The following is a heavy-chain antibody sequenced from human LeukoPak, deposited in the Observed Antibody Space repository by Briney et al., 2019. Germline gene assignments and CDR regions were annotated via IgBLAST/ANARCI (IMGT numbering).Heavy chain of an antibody. Sequence: GASVKVSCKASGYTLTRYYMHWVRQAPGQGLEWMGWINPNSGGTNYAQKFQGRVTMTRDTSISTAYMELSRLRSDDTAVYYCAGGDYYEKHSARWGQGTLVTVSS. CDR2: INPNSGGT. V-gene: IGHV1-2*02. D-gene: IGHD3-22*01. CDR3: AGGDYYEKHSAR. J-gene: IGHJ4*02. CDR1: GYTLTRYY.